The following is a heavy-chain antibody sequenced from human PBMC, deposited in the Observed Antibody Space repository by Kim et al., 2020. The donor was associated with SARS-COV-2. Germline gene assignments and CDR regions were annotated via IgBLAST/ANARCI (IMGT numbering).Heavy chain of an antibody. J-gene: IGHJ4*02. Sequence: KGRFTISRDNSKNTLYLQMNSLRVEDTAVYYCAKGKGVAAAGIGLDFDYWGQGTLVTVSS. D-gene: IGHD6-13*01. CDR3: AKGKGVAAAGIGLDFDY. V-gene: IGHV3-33*06.